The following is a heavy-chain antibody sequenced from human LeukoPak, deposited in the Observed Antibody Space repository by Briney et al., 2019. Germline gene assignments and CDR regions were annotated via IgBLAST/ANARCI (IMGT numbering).Heavy chain of an antibody. J-gene: IGHJ4*02. Sequence: ASVKVSCKTSGGTFSSYAISWVRQAPGQGLEWMGRIIPIFGTANYAQKFQGRVTITADESTSTAYMELSSLRSEGTAVYYCARDPRWSSSTGQQADYWGQGTLVTVSS. CDR2: IIPIFGTA. CDR3: ARDPRWSSSTGQQADY. V-gene: IGHV1-69*13. CDR1: GGTFSSYA. D-gene: IGHD2-2*01.